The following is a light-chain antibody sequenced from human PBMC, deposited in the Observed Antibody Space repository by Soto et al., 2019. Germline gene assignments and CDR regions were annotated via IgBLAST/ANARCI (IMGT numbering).Light chain of an antibody. CDR2: GAS. CDR1: QSVSSSY. Sequence: EIVLTQSPGTLSLSPGERATLCCMASQSVSSSYLAWYQQKPGQAPRLLIYGASSRATGIPDRFSGSGSGTDFTLTISSLEPEDFAVYYCQQYGSSGTFGQGTKVDIK. CDR3: QQYGSSGT. V-gene: IGKV3-20*01. J-gene: IGKJ1*01.